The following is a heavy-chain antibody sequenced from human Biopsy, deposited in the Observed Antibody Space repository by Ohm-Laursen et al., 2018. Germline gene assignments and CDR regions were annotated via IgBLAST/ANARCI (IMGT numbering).Heavy chain of an antibody. CDR1: GFSLSARGMC. Sequence: PTQTLTLTGSFSGFSLSARGMCVRWIRQAPGKALEWLARVDWDDYKDYSASLQTKLSISKDTSNDQVVLTVNNVDPADTATYYCARTPILIVSAGLVYRHRGHLQGMDVWGQGIAVTVS. V-gene: IGHV2-70*11. CDR3: ARTPILIVSAGLVYRHRGHLQGMDV. J-gene: IGHJ6*02. CDR2: VDWDDYK. D-gene: IGHD6-13*01.